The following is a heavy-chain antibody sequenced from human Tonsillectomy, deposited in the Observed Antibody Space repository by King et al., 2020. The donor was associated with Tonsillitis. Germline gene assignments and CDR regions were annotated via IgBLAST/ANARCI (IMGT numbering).Heavy chain of an antibody. J-gene: IGHJ4*02. Sequence: VQLPQWGAGLLKPSETLSLTCAVYGGSFSGYYLSWIRQPPGKGLEWVAEINHSGSTTYNPSLKSRLTISLDTSKSQFSLNVTSVTAADTAVYFCARGPPYPTHYFDNWGQGTLVTVSS. V-gene: IGHV4-34*01. D-gene: IGHD3-16*01. CDR3: ARGPPYPTHYFDN. CDR2: INHSGST. CDR1: GGSFSGYY.